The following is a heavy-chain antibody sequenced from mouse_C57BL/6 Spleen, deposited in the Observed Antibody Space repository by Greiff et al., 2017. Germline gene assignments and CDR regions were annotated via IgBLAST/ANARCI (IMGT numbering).Heavy chain of an antibody. CDR3: ARNYGSSLYWYFDV. CDR2: ISYSGST. Sequence: EVQLQQSGPGMVKPSQSLSLTCTVTGYSITSGYDWHWIRHFPGNKLEWMGYISYSGSTNYNPSLKSRISITHDTSKNHFFLKLNSVTTEDTATYYCARNYGSSLYWYFDVWGTGTTVTVSS. D-gene: IGHD1-1*01. J-gene: IGHJ1*03. V-gene: IGHV3-1*01. CDR1: GYSITSGYD.